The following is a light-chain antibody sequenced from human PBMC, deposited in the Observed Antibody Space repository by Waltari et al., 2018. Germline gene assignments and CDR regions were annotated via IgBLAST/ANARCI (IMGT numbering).Light chain of an antibody. J-gene: IGKJ1*01. V-gene: IGKV1-16*02. CDR3: QQYYDYPWT. CDR2: DAS. CDR1: QDIINY. Sequence: DIQMTQSPSSLSASVGDRFTITCRASQDIINYLAWFQQKPGKAPKSLIYDASRLQSEVPSKFSGSGSGTDFTLTISSLQPEDFATYYCQQYYDYPWTFGQGTKVEIK.